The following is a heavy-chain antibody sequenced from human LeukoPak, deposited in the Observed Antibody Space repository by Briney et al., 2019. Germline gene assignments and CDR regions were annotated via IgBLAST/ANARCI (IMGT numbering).Heavy chain of an antibody. CDR2: INHSGST. CDR1: GGSFSGYY. V-gene: IGHV4-34*01. J-gene: IGHJ5*02. CDR3: ARGYNWFDP. Sequence: SETLSFTCAVYGGSFSGYYWSWIRQPPGKGLEWIGEINHSGSTNYNPSLKSRVTISVDTSKNQFSLKLSSVTAADTAVYYCARGYNWFDPWGQGTLVTVSS.